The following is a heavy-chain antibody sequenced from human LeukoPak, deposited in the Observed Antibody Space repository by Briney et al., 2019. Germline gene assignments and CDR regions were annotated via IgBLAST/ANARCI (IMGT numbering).Heavy chain of an antibody. CDR2: ISGSGGST. CDR3: AKYSNEYYFDY. J-gene: IGHJ4*02. V-gene: IGHV3-23*01. D-gene: IGHD1-26*01. Sequence: HPGGSLRLSCAASGFTVSGHPMSWVRQAPGKGLEWVSAISGSGGSTYYADSVKGRFTISRDNSKNTLYLQMNSLRAEDTAVYYCAKYSNEYYFDYWGQGTLVTVSS. CDR1: GFTVSGHP.